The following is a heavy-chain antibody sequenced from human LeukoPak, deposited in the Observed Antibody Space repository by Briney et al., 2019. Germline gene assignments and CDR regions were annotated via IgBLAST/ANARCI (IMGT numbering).Heavy chain of an antibody. J-gene: IGHJ4*02. D-gene: IGHD3-10*01. CDR1: GGSISTYY. V-gene: IGHV4-39*07. CDR3: ARSPSYYYADY. CDR2: IYYSGST. Sequence: PSETLSLTCAVSGGSISTYYWSWIRQPPGMGLEWIGSIYYSGSTYYNPSLKSRVTISVDTSKNQLSLKLSSVTAADTAVYYCARSPSYYYADYWGQGTLVTVSS.